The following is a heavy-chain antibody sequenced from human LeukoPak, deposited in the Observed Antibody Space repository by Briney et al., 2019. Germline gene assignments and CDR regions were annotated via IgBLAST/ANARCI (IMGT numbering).Heavy chain of an antibody. CDR2: ISYSGNT. V-gene: IGHV4-59*11. CDR3: ASSGQCTNGLCRDVGYMDV. D-gene: IGHD2-8*01. CDR1: GGSINSHY. J-gene: IGHJ6*03. Sequence: SETLSLTCTVSGGSINSHYWSWVRQPPGKGLVWIGYISYSGNTNYNPSLKSRVTISMHTSKNQLSLKLNSATAADTAVYYCASSGQCTNGLCRDVGYMDVWGKGTTVTVSS.